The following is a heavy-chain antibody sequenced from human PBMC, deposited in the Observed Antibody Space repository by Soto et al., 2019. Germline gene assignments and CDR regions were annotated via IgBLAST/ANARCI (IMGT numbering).Heavy chain of an antibody. Sequence: PRLSCAASGFNFNTFAMSWIRQAPGKGLEWVSHISSSGGSRDYADSVRGRFTISRDNSMHVLFLQMNSLRADDTATYYCAKDPQSPSTANWVDPWGKGTLVTVSS. CDR1: GFNFNTFA. V-gene: IGHV3-23*01. J-gene: IGHJ5*02. CDR3: AKDPQSPSTANWVDP. CDR2: ISSSGGSR.